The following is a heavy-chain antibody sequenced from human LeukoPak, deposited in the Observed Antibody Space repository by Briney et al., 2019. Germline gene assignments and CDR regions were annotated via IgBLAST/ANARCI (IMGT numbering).Heavy chain of an antibody. Sequence: GGSLRLSCAASGFTFSSYAMSWVRQAPGKGLEWISGITRGDGNTYYADSVKGRFTISRDNAKNSLFLQMNSLRAEDTALYYCARFGYGGKVDYWGQGTLVTVSS. V-gene: IGHV3-23*01. J-gene: IGHJ4*02. CDR3: ARFGYGGKVDY. CDR2: ITRGDGNT. CDR1: GFTFSSYA. D-gene: IGHD4-23*01.